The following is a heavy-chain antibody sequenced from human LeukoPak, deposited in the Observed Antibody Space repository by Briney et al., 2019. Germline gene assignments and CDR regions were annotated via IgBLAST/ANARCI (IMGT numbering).Heavy chain of an antibody. CDR2: IYHSGTT. D-gene: IGHD5-12*01. J-gene: IGHJ6*03. CDR3: ARDGGSGYATYYYMDV. CDR1: GYSISSGFY. V-gene: IGHV4-38-2*02. Sequence: PSETLSLTCAVSGYSISSGFYWGWIRQPPGKGLEWIGSIYHSGTTYYNPSLKSRVTISVDTSKNQFSLKLTSVTAAETAVYYCARDGGSGYATYYYMDVWGKGTTVTVSS.